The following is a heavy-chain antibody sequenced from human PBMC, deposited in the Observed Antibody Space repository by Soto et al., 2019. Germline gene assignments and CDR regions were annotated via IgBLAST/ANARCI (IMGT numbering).Heavy chain of an antibody. J-gene: IGHJ4*02. Sequence: ASVKVSCKVSGYTLTELSMHWVRQAPGKGLEWMGGFDPEDGETIYAQKFQGRVTMTEDTSTDTAYMELSSLRSEDTAVYYCATATTRYCSGGSCYSPEVDYWGQGTLVTVSS. V-gene: IGHV1-24*01. CDR3: ATATTRYCSGGSCYSPEVDY. CDR1: GYTLTELS. CDR2: FDPEDGET. D-gene: IGHD2-15*01.